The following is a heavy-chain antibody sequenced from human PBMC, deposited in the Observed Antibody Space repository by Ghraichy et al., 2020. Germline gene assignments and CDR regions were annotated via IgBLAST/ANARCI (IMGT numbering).Heavy chain of an antibody. Sequence: SVKVSCKASGGTFSSYAISWVRQAPGQGLEWMGGIIPIFGTANYAQKFQGRVTITADESTSTAYMELSSLRSEDTAVYYCASKRSYYYDSSGRDAFDIWGQGTMVTVSS. CDR2: IIPIFGTA. CDR3: ASKRSYYYDSSGRDAFDI. J-gene: IGHJ3*02. CDR1: GGTFSSYA. V-gene: IGHV1-69*13. D-gene: IGHD3-22*01.